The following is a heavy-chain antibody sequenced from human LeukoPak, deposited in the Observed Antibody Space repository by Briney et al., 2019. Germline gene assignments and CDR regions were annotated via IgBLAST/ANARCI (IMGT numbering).Heavy chain of an antibody. D-gene: IGHD3-3*01. CDR3: ARGYDFWSGHSSLFDY. V-gene: IGHV1-8*03. Sequence: ASVKVSCKASGYTFSHYEINWVRQATGQGLEWMGWMNPNSGNTGYAQKFQGRVTITRDTSISTAYMELSSLRSEDTAVYYCARGYDFWSGHSSLFDYWGQGTLVTVSS. CDR1: GYTFSHYE. J-gene: IGHJ4*02. CDR2: MNPNSGNT.